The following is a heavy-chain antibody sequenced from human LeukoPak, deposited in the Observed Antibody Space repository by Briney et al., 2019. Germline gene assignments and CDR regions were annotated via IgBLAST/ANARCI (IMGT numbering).Heavy chain of an antibody. CDR3: AGGIQVWLRYDY. V-gene: IGHV3-7*05. J-gene: IGHJ4*02. Sequence: PGGSHPLSCAASGFTFSDYWMSWVRQAPGKGLEWVANIKQDGSEKYYVDSVKGRFTISRDNAKNSLYLQMYSLRAEDTALYYCAGGIQVWLRYDYWGQGTRVPLFS. D-gene: IGHD5-18*01. CDR1: GFTFSDYW. CDR2: IKQDGSEK.